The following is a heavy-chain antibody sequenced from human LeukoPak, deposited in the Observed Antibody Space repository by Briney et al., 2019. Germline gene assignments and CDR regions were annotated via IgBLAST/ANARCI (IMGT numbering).Heavy chain of an antibody. CDR2: IYHSGSA. Sequence: PSETLSLTCAVSGGSITSSNWWTWVRQPPGKGLEWIGEIYHSGSANYNPSLQSLVTMSVDKSENLFSLKLSSVTAADTAMYYCARVYCGSSSCYYFDYWGQGILVTVSS. J-gene: IGHJ4*02. CDR1: GGSITSSNW. V-gene: IGHV4/OR15-8*01. D-gene: IGHD2-2*01. CDR3: ARVYCGSSSCYYFDY.